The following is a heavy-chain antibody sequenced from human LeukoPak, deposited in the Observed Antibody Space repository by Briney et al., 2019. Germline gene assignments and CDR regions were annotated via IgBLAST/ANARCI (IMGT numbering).Heavy chain of an antibody. CDR3: ARHLSGITGYTYGRGIDY. D-gene: IGHD5-18*01. CDR1: GFTFSSYT. J-gene: IGHJ4*02. Sequence: PGGSLRLSCAASGFTFSSYTMNWVRQAPGKGLEWVSSISSSSIYIYYTDSLKGRFTISRDNAKTSLYLQMNSLRAEDTAVYYCARHLSGITGYTYGRGIDYWGQGTLVTVSS. CDR2: ISSSSIYI. V-gene: IGHV3-21*01.